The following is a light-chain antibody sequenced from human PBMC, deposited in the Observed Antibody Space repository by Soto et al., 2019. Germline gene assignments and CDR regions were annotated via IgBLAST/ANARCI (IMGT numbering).Light chain of an antibody. J-gene: IGLJ2*01. CDR1: SSDVGGYNY. V-gene: IGLV2-14*01. Sequence: QSALTQPASVSGSLGQSITISCTGTSSDVGGYNYVSWYQQHPGKAPKLMIYEVSNRPSGVSNRFSGSKSGNTASLTISGLQAEDEADYYCSSYTSGSTVIFGGGTKLTVL. CDR2: EVS. CDR3: SSYTSGSTVI.